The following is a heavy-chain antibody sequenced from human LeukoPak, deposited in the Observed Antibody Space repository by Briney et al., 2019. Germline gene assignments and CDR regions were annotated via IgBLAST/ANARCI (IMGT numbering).Heavy chain of an antibody. CDR3: AREYGYGSGSYIPYYYYGMDV. CDR2: ISAYNGNT. Sequence: GASVTVSCTASGYTFTSYGISWVRQAPGQGLEWMGWISAYNGNTNYAQKLQGRVTMTTDTSTSTAYMELRSLRSDDTAVYYCAREYGYGSGSYIPYYYYGMDVWGQGTTVTVSS. J-gene: IGHJ6*02. CDR1: GYTFTSYG. D-gene: IGHD3-10*01. V-gene: IGHV1-18*01.